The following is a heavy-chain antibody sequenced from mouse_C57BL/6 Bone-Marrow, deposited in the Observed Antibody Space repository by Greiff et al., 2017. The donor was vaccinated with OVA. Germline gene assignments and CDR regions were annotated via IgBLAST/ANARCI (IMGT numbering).Heavy chain of an antibody. CDR3: ARGTVGPYAMDY. V-gene: IGHV1-26*01. CDR1: GYTFTDYY. D-gene: IGHD1-1*01. J-gene: IGHJ4*01. CDR2: INPNNGGT. Sequence: VQLQQSGPELVKPGASVKISCKASGYTFTDYYMNWVKQSHGKSIEWIGDINPNNGGTSYNQKFKGKATLTVDKSSSTAYMELRSLISEDSAVYYCARGTVGPYAMDYWGQGTSVTVSS.